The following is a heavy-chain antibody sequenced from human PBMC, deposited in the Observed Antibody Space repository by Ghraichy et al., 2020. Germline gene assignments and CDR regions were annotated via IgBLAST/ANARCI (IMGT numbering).Heavy chain of an antibody. J-gene: IGHJ3*02. D-gene: IGHD5-12*01. V-gene: IGHV4-31*03. CDR1: GGSISSGGYY. Sequence: SETLSLTCTVSGGSISSGGYYWSWIRQHPGKGLEWIGYIYYSGSTYYNPSLKSRVTISVDTSKNQFSLKLSSVTAADTAVYYCARQQMEYIVATNNAFDIWGQGTMVTVSS. CDR2: IYYSGST. CDR3: ARQQMEYIVATNNAFDI.